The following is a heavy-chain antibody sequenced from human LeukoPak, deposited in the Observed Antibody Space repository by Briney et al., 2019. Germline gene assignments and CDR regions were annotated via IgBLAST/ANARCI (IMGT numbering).Heavy chain of an antibody. Sequence: SETLSLTCAVYGGSFIGYYWSWIRQPPGKGLEWIGEINHSGSTNYNPSLKGRVTISVGTSKNQFSLKLSSVTAADTAVYDCARPSFRGYSYLYYYGMDVWGQGTTVTVSS. CDR3: ARPSFRGYSYLYYYGMDV. D-gene: IGHD5-18*01. CDR2: INHSGST. CDR1: GGSFIGYY. J-gene: IGHJ6*02. V-gene: IGHV4-34*01.